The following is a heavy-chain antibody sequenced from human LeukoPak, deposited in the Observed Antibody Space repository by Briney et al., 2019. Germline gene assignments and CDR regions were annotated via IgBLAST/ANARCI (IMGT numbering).Heavy chain of an antibody. CDR3: AKVQAMIVVRDYFDN. CDR1: GFTFSSYA. D-gene: IGHD3-22*01. J-gene: IGHJ4*02. V-gene: IGHV3-23*01. Sequence: GGSLRLSCAASGFTFSSYAMSWVRQAPGKGLEWVSAISGSGGSTYYADSVKGRFTISRDKSKNTLYLQMNSLRAEDTAVYYCAKVQAMIVVRDYFDNWGQGTLVTVSS. CDR2: ISGSGGST.